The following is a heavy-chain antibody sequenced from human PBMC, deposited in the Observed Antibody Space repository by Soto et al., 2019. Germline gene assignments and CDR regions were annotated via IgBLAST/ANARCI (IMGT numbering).Heavy chain of an antibody. V-gene: IGHV2-5*02. CDR3: AHRLVDYAYIWGSYSSAFDY. CDR1: GFSLTTNGVG. D-gene: IGHD3-16*01. CDR2: IYWDDDK. Sequence: QITLKESGPTLVKPTQTLTLTCSFSGFSLTTNGVGVGWIRQPPGKALEWLALIYWDDDKRYSPSLKSRLTISKATAKNQVVLTMTNMAPVDTATHYCAHRLVDYAYIWGSYSSAFDYWGQGTLVTVSS. J-gene: IGHJ4*02.